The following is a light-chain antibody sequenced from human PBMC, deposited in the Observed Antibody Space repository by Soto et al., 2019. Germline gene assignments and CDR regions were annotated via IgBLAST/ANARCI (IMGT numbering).Light chain of an antibody. Sequence: LTQPASVSGSPGQSITISCSGTSEDVGGYNYVSWYQHHPGKAPKLMIYEVTNRPSGLSNRFSGSKSGSTASLTISGLQAEDEADYYCSSYTSSNTLVFGTGTKVTVL. CDR1: SEDVGGYNY. CDR3: SSYTSSNTLV. CDR2: EVT. J-gene: IGLJ1*01. V-gene: IGLV2-14*01.